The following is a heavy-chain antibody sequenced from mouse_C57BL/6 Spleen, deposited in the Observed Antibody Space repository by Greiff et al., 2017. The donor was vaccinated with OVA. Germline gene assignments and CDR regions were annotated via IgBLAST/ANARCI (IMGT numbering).Heavy chain of an antibody. Sequence: QVQLQQSGAELVRPGTSVKVSCKASGYAFTNYLIEWVKQRPGQGLEWIGVINPGSGGTNYNEKFKGKATLPADKSSSTAYMQLSSLTSEDSAVYFCARSRNYSSSRGFAYWGQGTLVTVSA. V-gene: IGHV1-54*01. CDR2: INPGSGGT. J-gene: IGHJ3*01. CDR3: ARSRNYSSSRGFAY. CDR1: GYAFTNYL. D-gene: IGHD2-5*01.